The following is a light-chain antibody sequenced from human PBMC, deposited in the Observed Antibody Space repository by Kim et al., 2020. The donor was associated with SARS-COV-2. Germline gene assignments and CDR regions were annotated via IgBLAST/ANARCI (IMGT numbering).Light chain of an antibody. V-gene: IGKV1-6*01. CDR1: QDIRND. CDR3: LQDYNYPYT. CDR2: AAS. J-gene: IGKJ2*01. Sequence: SPSIGNGVPIACPTCQDIRNDLGWYQQKPAIAPELLIYAASSLQSVLPSRFAGSGSGTDSTLTLCSLQPEEFATYYCLQDYNYPYTFGQGTNLEFK.